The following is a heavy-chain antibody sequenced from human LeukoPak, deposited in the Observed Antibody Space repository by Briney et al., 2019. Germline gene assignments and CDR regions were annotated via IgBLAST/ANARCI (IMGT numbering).Heavy chain of an antibody. CDR2: IKGGGDDP. V-gene: IGHV3-23*01. CDR3: AKGGHDFNPFYW. Sequence: PGGSLRLSCAASGFTFSSYAMGWVRQAPGKGLEWVSSIKGGGDDPFYADSVKGRFTISRDNSKNTLFLQLDSLRAEDSAVYYCAKGGHDFNPFYWWGQGTLVTVSS. CDR1: GFTFSSYA. D-gene: IGHD2-21*02. J-gene: IGHJ4*02.